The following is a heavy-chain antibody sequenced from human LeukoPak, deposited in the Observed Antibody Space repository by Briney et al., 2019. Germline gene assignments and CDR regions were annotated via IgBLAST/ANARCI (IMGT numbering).Heavy chain of an antibody. Sequence: GGSLRLSCAASGFTFSSYSMNWVRQAPGKGLEWVSSISSSSSYIYYADSVKGRFTISRDNSKNTLYLQMNSLRAEDTAVYYCAKEGRGGFDIWGQGTMVTVSS. D-gene: IGHD3-16*01. CDR2: ISSSSSYI. CDR3: AKEGRGGFDI. V-gene: IGHV3-21*01. J-gene: IGHJ3*02. CDR1: GFTFSSYS.